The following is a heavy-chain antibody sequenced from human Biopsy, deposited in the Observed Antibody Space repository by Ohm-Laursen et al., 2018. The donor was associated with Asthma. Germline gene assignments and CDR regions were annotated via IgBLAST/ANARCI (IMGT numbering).Heavy chain of an antibody. J-gene: IGHJ6*02. D-gene: IGHD3-9*01. CDR2: INPNSGDT. V-gene: IGHV1-2*06. CDR1: GYTFTAYY. CDR3: AREAYDILTGYYGGGGMDV. Sequence: ASVKVSCKTSGYTFTAYYIHWVRQAPGQGLEWVGRINPNSGDTNYAQKLQGRVTMTTDTSTSTAYMELRSLRSDDTAVYYCAREAYDILTGYYGGGGMDVWGQGTTVTVSS.